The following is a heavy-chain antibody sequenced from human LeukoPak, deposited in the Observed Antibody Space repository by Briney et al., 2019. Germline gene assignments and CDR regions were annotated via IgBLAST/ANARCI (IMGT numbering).Heavy chain of an antibody. CDR1: GGSISSSSYY. Sequence: KSSETLSLTCTVSGGSISSSSYYWAWIRQPPGKGLEWIGSISYSGSTYYNPSLKSRVTISVDTSKNQFSLKLSSVTAADTAVYYCARVGTWIRAIGYWGQGTLVTVSS. V-gene: IGHV4-39*01. J-gene: IGHJ4*02. D-gene: IGHD5-18*01. CDR3: ARVGTWIRAIGY. CDR2: ISYSGST.